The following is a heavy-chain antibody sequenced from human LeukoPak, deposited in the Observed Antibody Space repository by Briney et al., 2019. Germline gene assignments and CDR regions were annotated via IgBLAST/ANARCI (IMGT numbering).Heavy chain of an antibody. J-gene: IGHJ5*02. V-gene: IGHV3-30*18. CDR2: ISYDGSNK. CDR3: AKVLYCYKSSGYSA. D-gene: IGHD3-22*01. Sequence: PGGSLRLSCAASGFTFSSYGMHWVRQAPGKGLEWVAVISYDGSNKYYADSVKGRFTISRDNSKNTLYLQMNSLRAEDTAVYYCAKVLYCYKSSGYSAWGQGTLVTVSS. CDR1: GFTFSSYG.